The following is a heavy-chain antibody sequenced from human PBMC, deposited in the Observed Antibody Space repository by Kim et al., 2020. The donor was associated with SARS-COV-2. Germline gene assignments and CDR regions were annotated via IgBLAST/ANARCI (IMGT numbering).Heavy chain of an antibody. Sequence: GGSLRLSCAASGFTFSSYGMHWVRQAPGKGLEWVAVISYDGSNKYYADSVKGRFTISRDNSKNTLYLQMNSLRAEDTAVYYCARYDSSGYYSGALDYWGQGTLVTVSS. D-gene: IGHD3-22*01. V-gene: IGHV3-33*05. CDR3: ARYDSSGYYSGALDY. CDR1: GFTFSSYG. CDR2: ISYDGSNK. J-gene: IGHJ4*02.